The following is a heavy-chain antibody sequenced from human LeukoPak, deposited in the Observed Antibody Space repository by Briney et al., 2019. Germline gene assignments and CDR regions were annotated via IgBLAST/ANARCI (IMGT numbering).Heavy chain of an antibody. CDR3: ARDGIQYGDAFDI. J-gene: IGHJ3*02. V-gene: IGHV4-59*01. CDR1: GGSISSYY. Sequence: SETLSLTCTVSGGSISSYYWSWIRQPPGKGLEWIGYIYYSGSTNYNPSLKSRVTISVDTSKNQFSLKLSSVTAADTAVYYCARDGIQYGDAFDIWGQGTMVTVFS. D-gene: IGHD5-18*01. CDR2: IYYSGST.